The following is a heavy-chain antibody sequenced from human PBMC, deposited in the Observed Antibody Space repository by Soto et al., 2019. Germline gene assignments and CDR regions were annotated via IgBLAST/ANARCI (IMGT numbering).Heavy chain of an antibody. Sequence: EVQLVESGGGLVQPGGSLRLYCAASGFTLSGRSMHWVRQAPGKGLVWVSGIDNAGTDSTYADSVKGRFTSSRDNVNNMLYLQINSLRVEDTAVYYCARGWFGPDVWGKGTTVTVSS. CDR2: IDNAGTDS. CDR3: ARGWFGPDV. D-gene: IGHD3-10*01. V-gene: IGHV3-74*01. J-gene: IGHJ6*04. CDR1: GFTLSGRS.